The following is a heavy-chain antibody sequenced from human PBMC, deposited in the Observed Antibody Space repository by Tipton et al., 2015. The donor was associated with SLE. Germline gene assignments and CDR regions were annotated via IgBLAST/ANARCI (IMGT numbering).Heavy chain of an antibody. D-gene: IGHD4-11*01. CDR2: IYYSGST. CDR3: ARALSYSNYWRY. J-gene: IGHJ4*02. V-gene: IGHV4-39*07. CDR1: GGSISSSSYY. Sequence: TLSLTCTVSGGSISSSSYYWGWIRQPPGKGLEWIGSIYYSGSTYYNPSLKSRVTISVDTSKNQFSLKLSSVTAADTAVYYCARALSYSNYWRYWGQGTLVTVSS.